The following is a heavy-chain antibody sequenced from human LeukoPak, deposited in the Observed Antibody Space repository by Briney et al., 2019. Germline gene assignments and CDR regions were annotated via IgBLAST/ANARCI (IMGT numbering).Heavy chain of an antibody. V-gene: IGHV1-46*01. CDR2: INPSGGST. D-gene: IGHD3-10*01. CDR3: ARGVTMVRGVIISPWFDP. Sequence: ASVKVSCKASGYTFTSYYMHWVRQAPGQGREWMGIINPSGGSTSYAQKFQGRVTMTRDTSTSTVYMELSSLRSEDTAVYYCARGVTMVRGVIISPWFDPWGQGTLVTVSS. CDR1: GYTFTSYY. J-gene: IGHJ5*02.